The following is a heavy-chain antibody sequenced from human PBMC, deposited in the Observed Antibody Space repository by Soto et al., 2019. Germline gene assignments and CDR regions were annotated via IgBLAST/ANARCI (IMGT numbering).Heavy chain of an antibody. D-gene: IGHD2-2*01. V-gene: IGHV3-13*01. CDR2: IGPTGDT. J-gene: IGHJ6*02. CDR1: GFTFRNYN. Sequence: GGSLRLSCAASGFTFRNYNMHWVRQATGKGLEWVSGIGPTGDTYYAGSLKGRFTISKENAKDTLSLQMNSLGVEDTAIYFCARGACTSTNCLMIYFYGLDVWGPGTTVTVSS. CDR3: ARGACTSTNCLMIYFYGLDV.